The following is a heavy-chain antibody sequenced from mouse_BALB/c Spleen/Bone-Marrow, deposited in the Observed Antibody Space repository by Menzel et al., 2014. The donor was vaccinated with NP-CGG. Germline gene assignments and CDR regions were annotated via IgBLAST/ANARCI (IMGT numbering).Heavy chain of an antibody. CDR3: ARKSYYDYDGRPWFAY. Sequence: EVQLVESGGGLVKPGGSLKLSCAASGFTFSSYAMSWVRQTPEKRLEWVATISSGGSYTYYPDSVKGRFTISRDNAKNTLYLQVSSLRSEDAAMYYCARKSYYDYDGRPWFAYWGQGTLVTVSA. V-gene: IGHV5-9-3*01. CDR1: GFTFSSYA. J-gene: IGHJ3*01. CDR2: ISSGGSYT. D-gene: IGHD2-4*01.